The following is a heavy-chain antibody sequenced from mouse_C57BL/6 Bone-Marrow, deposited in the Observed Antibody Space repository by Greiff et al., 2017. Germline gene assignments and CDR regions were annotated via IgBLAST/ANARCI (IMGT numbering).Heavy chain of an antibody. V-gene: IGHV1-9*01. Sequence: VQLVESGAELMKPGASVKLSCKATGYTFTGYWIEWVKQRPGHGLEWIGEILPGSGSTNYNEKFKGKATFTADTSSNPAYMQLSSLTTEDSAIYYCAITSHSGYHWYFGVWGTGTTVTVSS. CDR1: GYTFTGYW. CDR3: AITSHSGYHWYFGV. J-gene: IGHJ1*03. D-gene: IGHD2-2*01. CDR2: ILPGSGST.